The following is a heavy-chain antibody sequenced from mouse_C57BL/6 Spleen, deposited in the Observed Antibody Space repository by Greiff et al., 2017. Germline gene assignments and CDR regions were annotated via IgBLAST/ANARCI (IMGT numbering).Heavy chain of an antibody. CDR2: IYPGGGYT. CDR3: ARSNQGYFDY. V-gene: IGHV1-63*01. CDR1: GYTFTNYW. D-gene: IGHD6-1*01. Sequence: QVQLQQSGAELVRPGTSVKMSCKASGYTFTNYWIGWAKQRPGHGLAWIGDIYPGGGYTNYNEKFKGKATLTADKSSSTAYMQFSSLTSEDSAIYYCARSNQGYFDYWGQGTTLTVSS. J-gene: IGHJ2*01.